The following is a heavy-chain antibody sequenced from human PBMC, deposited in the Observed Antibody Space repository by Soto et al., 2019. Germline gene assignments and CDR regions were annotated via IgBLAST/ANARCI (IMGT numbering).Heavy chain of an antibody. CDR2: ISPYTGNT. V-gene: IGHV1-18*01. CDR1: GYIFVNYG. CDR3: VMVDNYVTPTPQDV. D-gene: IGHD3-16*01. J-gene: IGHJ6*02. Sequence: QVQLVQSGDEVKKPGASVKVSCKASGYIFVNYGIAWVRQAPRQGLEWMGWISPYTGNTHTASKVQGRLAMTTDTYTSTAYMDLGSLTSVDTAVYYCVMVDNYVTPTPQDVWGQGTTVTVSS.